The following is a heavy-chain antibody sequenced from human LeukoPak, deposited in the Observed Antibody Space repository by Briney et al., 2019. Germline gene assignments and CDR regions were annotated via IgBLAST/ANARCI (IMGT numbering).Heavy chain of an antibody. CDR3: ARDLGVKKTDALDI. D-gene: IGHD4-23*01. CDR1: GGSISSSSYY. Sequence: SETLSLTCTVSGGSISSSSYYWGWIRQPPGKGLEWIGSIYYSGSTYYNPSLKSRVTISVDTSKNQFSLKLSSVTAADTAVYYCARDLGVKKTDALDIWGQGTMVTVSS. CDR2: IYYSGST. J-gene: IGHJ3*02. V-gene: IGHV4-39*07.